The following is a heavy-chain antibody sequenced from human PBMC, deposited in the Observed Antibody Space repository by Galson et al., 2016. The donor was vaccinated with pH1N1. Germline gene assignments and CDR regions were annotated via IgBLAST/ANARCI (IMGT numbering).Heavy chain of an antibody. J-gene: IGHJ3*01. CDR1: GFSVSSSGMG. V-gene: IGHV2-5*02. CDR2: IYWDDDK. Sequence: PALVKPPQTLTLTCNFSGFSVSSSGMGVGWIRQPPGKALEWLAVIYWDDDKRYSPSLKSRLTITKDTSKNQVVLKMTNMDPADTATYYCAHREVMITNALDFWGQGTMVTVSS. D-gene: IGHD3-16*01. CDR3: AHREVMITNALDF.